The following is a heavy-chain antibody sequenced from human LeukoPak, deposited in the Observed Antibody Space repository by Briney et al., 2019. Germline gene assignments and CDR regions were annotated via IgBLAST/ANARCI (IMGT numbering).Heavy chain of an antibody. V-gene: IGHV4-39*01. Sequence: SETLSLTCTVSGGSISSSSYYWGWIRQPPGKGLEWIGSIYYSGSTYYNPSLKSRVTISVDTSKNQFSLKLCSVTSADTALYHCAGYCSRTSCYRPRFDYWGQGTLVTVSS. CDR1: GGSISSSSYY. CDR3: AGYCSRTSCYRPRFDY. J-gene: IGHJ4*02. D-gene: IGHD2-2*01. CDR2: IYYSGST.